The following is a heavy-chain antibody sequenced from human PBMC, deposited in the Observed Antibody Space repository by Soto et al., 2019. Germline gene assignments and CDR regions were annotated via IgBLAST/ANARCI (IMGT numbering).Heavy chain of an antibody. V-gene: IGHV1-24*01. CDR1: GYTLTELS. D-gene: IGHD1-26*01. Sequence: ASVKGSCKVSGYTLTELSMHWVSQATGKGLEWMGGFDPEDGETIYAQKFQGRVTMTEDTSTDTAYMELSSLRSEDTAVYYCATFSGGIVGATRYYYGMDVWVQGTTVTVSS. J-gene: IGHJ6*02. CDR2: FDPEDGET. CDR3: ATFSGGIVGATRYYYGMDV.